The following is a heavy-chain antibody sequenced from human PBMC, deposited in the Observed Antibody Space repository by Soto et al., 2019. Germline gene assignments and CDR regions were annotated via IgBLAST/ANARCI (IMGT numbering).Heavy chain of an antibody. V-gene: IGHV3-74*01. D-gene: IGHD6-6*01. Sequence: PGGSLRLSCAASGFTFSSYWMHWVRQAPGKGLVWVSRINSDGSSTSYADSVKGRFTISRDNAKNTLYLQMNSLRAEDTAVYYCASIAARLDALDIWGQGTMVTVSS. CDR1: GFTFSSYW. CDR3: ASIAARLDALDI. J-gene: IGHJ3*02. CDR2: INSDGSST.